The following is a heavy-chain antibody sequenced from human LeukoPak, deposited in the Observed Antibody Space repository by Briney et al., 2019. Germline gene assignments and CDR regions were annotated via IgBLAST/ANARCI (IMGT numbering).Heavy chain of an antibody. CDR1: GYTFTSYD. CDR3: ARVGFRGDPNDY. J-gene: IGHJ4*02. D-gene: IGHD3-10*01. V-gene: IGHV1-8*01. Sequence: ASVKVSCKASGYTFTSYDINWVRQATGQGLEWMRWMNPNSGNTGYAQKFQGRVTMSRNTSISTGYMELSSLRSEDTAVYYCARVGFRGDPNDYWGQGTLVTVSS. CDR2: MNPNSGNT.